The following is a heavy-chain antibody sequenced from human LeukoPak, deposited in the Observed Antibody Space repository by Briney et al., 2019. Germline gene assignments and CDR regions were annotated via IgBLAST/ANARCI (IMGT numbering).Heavy chain of an antibody. CDR2: IWYDGSNK. CDR3: ARSGRSGLDYFDY. CDR1: GFTFSNYG. J-gene: IGHJ4*02. D-gene: IGHD2-15*01. Sequence: KSGGSLRLSCAASGFTFSNYGMHWVRQAPGKGLEWVAVIWYDGSNKYYADSVKGRFTISRDNSKNTLYLQMNSLRAEDTAVYYCARSGRSGLDYFDYWGQGTLVTVSS. V-gene: IGHV3-33*01.